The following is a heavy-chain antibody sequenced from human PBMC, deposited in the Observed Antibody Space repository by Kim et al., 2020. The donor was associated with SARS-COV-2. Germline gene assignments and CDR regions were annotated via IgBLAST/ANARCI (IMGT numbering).Heavy chain of an antibody. D-gene: IGHD4-17*01. CDR1: GGSVSSGSYY. J-gene: IGHJ6*02. CDR3: ARDPSDYGGNPLEPYYGMDV. V-gene: IGHV4-61*01. Sequence: SETLSLTCTVSGGSVSSGSYYWSWIRQPPGKGLEWIGYIYYSGSTNYNPSLKSRVTISVDTSKNQFSLKLSSVTAADTAVYYCARDPSDYGGNPLEPYYGMDVWGQGTTVTVSS. CDR2: IYYSGST.